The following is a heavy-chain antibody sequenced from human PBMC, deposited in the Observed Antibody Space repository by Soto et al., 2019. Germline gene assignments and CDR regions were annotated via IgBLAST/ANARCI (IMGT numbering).Heavy chain of an antibody. CDR1: GGSFSGYY. Sequence: SETLSLTCAVYGGSFSGYYWSWIRQPPGKGLEWIGYIYYSGSTNYNPSLKSRVTISVDTSKNQFSLKLSSVTAADTAVYYCARGVGCTNGVCVFDYWGQGTLVTVSS. J-gene: IGHJ4*02. D-gene: IGHD2-8*01. CDR3: ARGVGCTNGVCVFDY. CDR2: IYYSGST. V-gene: IGHV4-59*01.